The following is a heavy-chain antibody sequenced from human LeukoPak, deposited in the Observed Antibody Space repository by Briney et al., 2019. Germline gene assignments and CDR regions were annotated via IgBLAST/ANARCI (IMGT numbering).Heavy chain of an antibody. CDR1: GGSISSGGYY. Sequence: PSQTLSLTCTVSGGSISSGGYYWSWIRQHPGKGLEWIGYIYYSGSTYYNPSLKSRVTISVGTSKNQFSLKLSSVTAADTAVYYCARTTPDNPGLGSWGQGTLVTVSS. D-gene: IGHD1-14*01. J-gene: IGHJ4*02. CDR2: IYYSGST. CDR3: ARTTPDNPGLGS. V-gene: IGHV4-31*03.